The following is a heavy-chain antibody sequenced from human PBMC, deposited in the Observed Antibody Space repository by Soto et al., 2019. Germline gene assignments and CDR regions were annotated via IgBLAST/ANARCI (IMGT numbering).Heavy chain of an antibody. CDR3: AKDISSHLIDAFDI. Sequence: PGGSLRLSCAASGFTFDDYTMHWVRQAPGKGLEWVSLISWDGGSTYYADSVKGRFTISRDNSKNSLYLQMNSLRTEDTALYYCAKDISSHLIDAFDIWGQGTMVTV. J-gene: IGHJ3*02. V-gene: IGHV3-43*01. CDR1: GFTFDDYT. CDR2: ISWDGGST.